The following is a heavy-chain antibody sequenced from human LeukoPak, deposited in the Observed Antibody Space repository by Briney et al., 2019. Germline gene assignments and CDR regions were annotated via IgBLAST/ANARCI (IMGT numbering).Heavy chain of an antibody. D-gene: IGHD4-23*01. Sequence: SVKVSCKASGGTFSSYAISWVRQAPGQGLEWMGRIIPILGIANYAQKFQGRVTITADKSTSTAYMELSSLRSEDTAVYYCADPAAVKYYYYYGMDVGGQGTTVTVPS. V-gene: IGHV1-69*04. J-gene: IGHJ6*02. CDR1: GGTFSSYA. CDR2: IIPILGIA. CDR3: ADPAAVKYYYYYGMDV.